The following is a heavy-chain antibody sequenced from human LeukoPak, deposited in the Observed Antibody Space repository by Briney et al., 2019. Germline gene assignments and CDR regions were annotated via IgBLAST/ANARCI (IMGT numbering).Heavy chain of an antibody. D-gene: IGHD5-18*01. CDR1: GFTFSSYW. J-gene: IGHJ4*02. CDR2: IDNEGSST. Sequence: PGGSLSLSCAASGFTFSSYWMHWVRQAPGKGLVWVSRIDNEGSSTSYADSVKGRFTISRDNAKNRLYVQMNSLRVEDTAVYYCATGSGLWSPDWWGQGTLVTVSS. V-gene: IGHV3-74*01. CDR3: ATGSGLWSPDW.